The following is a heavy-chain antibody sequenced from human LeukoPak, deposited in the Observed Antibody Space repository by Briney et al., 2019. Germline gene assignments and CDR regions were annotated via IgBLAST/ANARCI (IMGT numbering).Heavy chain of an antibody. Sequence: VASVKVSCKASGYTFTGYYMHWVRQAPGQGLEWMGWINPNSGGTNYAQKFQGRVTVTRDTSISAAYMELSRLRSDDTAVYYCARDLDYYGSGSYFLDFWGQGTLVTVSS. CDR2: INPNSGGT. CDR3: ARDLDYYGSGSYFLDF. V-gene: IGHV1-2*02. D-gene: IGHD3-10*01. CDR1: GYTFTGYY. J-gene: IGHJ4*02.